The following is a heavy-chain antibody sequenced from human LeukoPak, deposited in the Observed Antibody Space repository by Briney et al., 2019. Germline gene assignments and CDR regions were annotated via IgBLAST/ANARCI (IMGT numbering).Heavy chain of an antibody. D-gene: IGHD4-11*01. J-gene: IGHJ4*02. CDR3: ARAEYSNYHFDY. V-gene: IGHV4-59*11. CDR1: GGSISGHY. CDR2: VYYSGTT. Sequence: SETLSLTCTVSGGSISGHYWSWIRQPPGKGLEWIGYVYYSGTTNYNPSLKSRVTISVDTSKNQFALKLSSVTAADTAVYYCARAEYSNYHFDYWGQGTLVTVSS.